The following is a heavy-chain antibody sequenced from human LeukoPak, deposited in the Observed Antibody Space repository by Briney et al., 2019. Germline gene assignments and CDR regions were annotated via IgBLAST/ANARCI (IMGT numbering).Heavy chain of an antibody. J-gene: IGHJ4*02. D-gene: IGHD3-22*01. CDR2: ISYDGFNK. CDR1: GFNFSSYA. V-gene: IGHV3-30-3*01. CDR3: AREGYYYDSSGYEGFDY. Sequence: GGSLRLSCAASGFNFSSYAMHWVRQAPGKGLEWVTIISYDGFNKYYADSVKGRFTISRDNSKNTLYLQMNSLRAEGTAVYCCAREGYYYDSSGYEGFDYWGQGTLVTVSS.